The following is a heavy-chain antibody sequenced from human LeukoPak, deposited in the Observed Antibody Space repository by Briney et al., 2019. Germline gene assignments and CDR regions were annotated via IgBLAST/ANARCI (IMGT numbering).Heavy chain of an antibody. CDR3: ARAGYCSSTSCYMTYYFDY. CDR2: ISAYNGNT. Sequence: ASVNVSCKASGYTLTSYGISWVRQAPGQGLEWVGWISAYNGNTNYAQKLQGRVTMTTDTSTSTAYMELRSLRSDDTAVYYCARAGYCSSTSCYMTYYFDYWGQGTLVTVSS. V-gene: IGHV1-18*01. CDR1: GYTLTSYG. J-gene: IGHJ4*02. D-gene: IGHD2-2*03.